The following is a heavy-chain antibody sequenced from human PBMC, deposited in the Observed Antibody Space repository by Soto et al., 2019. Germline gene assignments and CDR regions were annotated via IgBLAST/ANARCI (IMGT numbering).Heavy chain of an antibody. D-gene: IGHD2-8*02. CDR1: GFTFSSYA. Sequence: PGGSLRLSCAASGFTFSSYAMSWVRQAPGKGLEWASAISGSGGSTYYADSVKCRFTISRDNAENTLYLQINSLRADDTAVYYCARSWCSNAGNFTDNWGQGSLVTVSS. CDR3: ARSWCSNAGNFTDN. V-gene: IGHV3-23*01. J-gene: IGHJ4*02. CDR2: ISGSGGST.